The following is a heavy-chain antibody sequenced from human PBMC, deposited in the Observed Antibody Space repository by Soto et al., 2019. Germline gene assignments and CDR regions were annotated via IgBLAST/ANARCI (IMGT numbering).Heavy chain of an antibody. D-gene: IGHD7-27*01. CDR1: GYTFTSYG. J-gene: IGHJ5*02. Sequence: SVKVSCKASGYTFTSYGISWVRQAPGQGLEWMGGIIPVLATTTYAQKFQGRVSISADESTSTAYIELSSLNSEDPAVYYCACNWGNSLRNWLAPWGQGTLVTVSS. V-gene: IGHV1-69*13. CDR3: ACNWGNSLRNWLAP. CDR2: IIPVLATT.